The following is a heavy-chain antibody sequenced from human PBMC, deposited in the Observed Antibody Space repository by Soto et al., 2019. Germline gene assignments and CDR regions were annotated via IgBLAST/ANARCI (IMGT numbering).Heavy chain of an antibody. J-gene: IGHJ4*02. CDR3: ARAYYYASSGYYYFDY. CDR2: IIPIFGTA. D-gene: IGHD3-22*01. Sequence: VYCKSSGCTFSSYAIMWVRHAPGQGLEWMGGIIPIFGTANYAQKFQGRATITADKSTSTAYMELSSLRSEDTAVYYCARAYYYASSGYYYFDYWGQGTLVTVSS. CDR1: GCTFSSYA. V-gene: IGHV1-69*06.